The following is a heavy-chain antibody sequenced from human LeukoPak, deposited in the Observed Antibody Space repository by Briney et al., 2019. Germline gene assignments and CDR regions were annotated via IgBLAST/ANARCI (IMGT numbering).Heavy chain of an antibody. J-gene: IGHJ6*03. CDR1: GGSISSSSYY. CDR3: ARDRNNVATGIYRNYYYMDV. CDR2: IYYSGST. V-gene: IGHV4-39*02. Sequence: PSETLSLTCTVSGGSISSSSYYWGWIRQPPGKGLEWIGSIYYSGSTYYNASLKSRVTISIDTSKNQFSLKLSSVTAADTATYYCARDRNNVATGIYRNYYYMDVWGKGTTVTISS. D-gene: IGHD3-16*02.